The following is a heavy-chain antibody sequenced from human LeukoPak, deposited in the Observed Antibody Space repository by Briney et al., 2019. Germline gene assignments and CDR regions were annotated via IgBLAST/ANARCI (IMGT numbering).Heavy chain of an antibody. CDR2: INSDGS. Sequence: GGSLRLSCVASGFTFSTYWMHWVRQAPGRGLVWVSRINSDGSNTDSVKGRFTISRDNAKNTLYLQMNSLRAEDTAVYYCAREGQMATKYCFDIRGQGTMVTVSS. CDR1: GFTFSTYW. CDR3: AREGQMATKYCFDI. J-gene: IGHJ3*02. D-gene: IGHD5-24*01. V-gene: IGHV3-74*01.